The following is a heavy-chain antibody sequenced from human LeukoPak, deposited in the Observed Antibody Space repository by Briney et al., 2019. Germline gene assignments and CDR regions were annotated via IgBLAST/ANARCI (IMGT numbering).Heavy chain of an antibody. CDR1: GFTFSSYE. CDR2: ISSSGSTI. J-gene: IGHJ3*02. D-gene: IGHD1-26*01. V-gene: IGHV3-48*03. CDR3: ARDRGEGGSYRDDAFDI. Sequence: GGSLRLSCAASGFTFSSYEMNWVRQAPGKGLEWVSYISSSGSTIYYADSVKGRFTISRDNAKNSLYLQMNSLRAEDTAVYYCARDRGEGGSYRDDAFDIWGQGTMVTVSS.